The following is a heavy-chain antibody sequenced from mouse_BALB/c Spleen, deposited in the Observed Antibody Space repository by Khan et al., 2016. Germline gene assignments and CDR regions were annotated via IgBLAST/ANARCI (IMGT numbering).Heavy chain of an antibody. CDR1: GYTFTNYV. Sequence: VQLQQSGPELVKPGASVKMSCKASGYTFTNYVMHWVKQKPGQGLGWIGYINPYNAGTKYNEKFKGKATLTSDRSSSTAYMELSSLTSKDSVVYYCARDYYGYDFDYWGQGTTLTVSS. CDR3: ARDYYGYDFDY. CDR2: INPYNAGT. D-gene: IGHD2-2*01. J-gene: IGHJ2*01. V-gene: IGHV1S136*01.